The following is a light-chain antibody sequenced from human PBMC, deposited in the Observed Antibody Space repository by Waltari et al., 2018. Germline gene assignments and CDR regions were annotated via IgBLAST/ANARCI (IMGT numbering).Light chain of an antibody. CDR1: SSDVGGYNY. CDR3: STYSTTSTLVV. V-gene: IGLV2-14*03. Sequence: QSAPTQPASVSGSPGQSITISCTGTSSDVGGYNYVSWYQHHPDKAPKLIISDASNRRAGVSSRFSGSKSGNTASLTISGLQAEDEANYYCSTYSTTSTLVVLGGGTKLTVL. CDR2: DAS. J-gene: IGLJ2*01.